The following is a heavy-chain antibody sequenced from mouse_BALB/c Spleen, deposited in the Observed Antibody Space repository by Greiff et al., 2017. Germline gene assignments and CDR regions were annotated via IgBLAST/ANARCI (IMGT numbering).Heavy chain of an antibody. V-gene: IGHV5-4*02. CDR1: GFTFSDYY. CDR3: ARDDGYYEYAMDY. D-gene: IGHD2-3*01. CDR2: ISDGGSYT. Sequence: EVKVVESGGGLVKPGGSLKLSCAASGFTFSDYYMYWVRQTPEKRLEWVATISDGGSYTYYPDSVKGRFTISRDNAKNNLYLQMSSLKSEDTAMYYCARDDGYYEYAMDYWGQGTSVTVSS. J-gene: IGHJ4*01.